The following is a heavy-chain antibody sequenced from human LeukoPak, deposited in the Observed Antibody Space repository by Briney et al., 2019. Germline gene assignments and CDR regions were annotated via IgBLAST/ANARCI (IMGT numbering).Heavy chain of an antibody. CDR3: AKDGIVDSSSWYDY. J-gene: IGHJ4*02. D-gene: IGHD6-13*01. V-gene: IGHV3-53*01. CDR1: GFTVSSNY. CDR2: IYSGGST. Sequence: PGGSLRLSCAASGFTVSSNYMSWVRQAPGKGLEWVSVIYSGGSTYYADSVRGRFTISRDNSKNTLYLQMNSLRAEDTAVYYCAKDGIVDSSSWYDYWGQGTLVTVSS.